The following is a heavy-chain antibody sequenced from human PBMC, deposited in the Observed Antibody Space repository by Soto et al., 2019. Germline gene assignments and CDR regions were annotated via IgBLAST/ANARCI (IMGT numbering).Heavy chain of an antibody. V-gene: IGHV3-23*01. Sequence: PGGSLRLSCAASGFTFSNYAMNWVRQAPGKGLEWVSGISDGGGYTYYADSVKGRFTISRDNSKNTLYLQMTSLRAEDTAVYHCAKDHFGSGSYRFDYWGQGTLVT. CDR2: ISDGGGYT. CDR1: GFTFSNYA. D-gene: IGHD3-10*01. J-gene: IGHJ4*02. CDR3: AKDHFGSGSYRFDY.